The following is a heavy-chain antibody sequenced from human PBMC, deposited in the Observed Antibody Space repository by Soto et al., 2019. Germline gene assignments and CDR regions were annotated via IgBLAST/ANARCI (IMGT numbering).Heavy chain of an antibody. CDR1: GYTFTSYD. J-gene: IGHJ4*02. CDR3: ARGQFTYYYDSSGYILDY. D-gene: IGHD3-22*01. CDR2: MNPNSGNT. V-gene: IGHV1-8*01. Sequence: ASVKVSCKASGYTFTSYDINWVRQATGQGLEWMGWMNPNSGNTGYAQKFQGRVTMTRNTSISTAYMELSSLRSDDTAVYYCARGQFTYYYDSSGYILDYWGQGTLVTVSS.